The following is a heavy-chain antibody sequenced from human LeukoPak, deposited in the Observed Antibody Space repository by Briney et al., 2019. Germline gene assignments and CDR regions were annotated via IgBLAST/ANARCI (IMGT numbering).Heavy chain of an antibody. D-gene: IGHD3-16*02. Sequence: SETLSLTCTVSGCSISSSSYYWGGIRQPPGKGLEWIGRIYYSGSTYYNPSIKSRLTISVDTTKNQFSMKLSSLTAADTAVYYCARRMEGYDYVWGSYRPGWGYWGQGTLVTVSS. CDR3: ARRMEGYDYVWGSYRPGWGY. CDR1: GCSISSSSYY. J-gene: IGHJ4*02. V-gene: IGHV4-39*01. CDR2: IYYSGST.